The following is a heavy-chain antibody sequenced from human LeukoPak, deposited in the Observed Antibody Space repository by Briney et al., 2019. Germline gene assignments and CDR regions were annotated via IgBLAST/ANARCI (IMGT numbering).Heavy chain of an antibody. CDR2: ISAYNGNT. J-gene: IGHJ4*02. V-gene: IGHV1-18*01. Sequence: GASVKVSCKASGYTFTYYAISWVRQAPGQGLEWMGWISAYNGNTNYAEKFQGRASMTIDTSTSTAYMELRSLRSDDTAVYYCAREPYSSGWYYYLDSWGQGTLVTVSS. CDR3: AREPYSSGWYYYLDS. CDR1: GYTFTYYA. D-gene: IGHD6-19*01.